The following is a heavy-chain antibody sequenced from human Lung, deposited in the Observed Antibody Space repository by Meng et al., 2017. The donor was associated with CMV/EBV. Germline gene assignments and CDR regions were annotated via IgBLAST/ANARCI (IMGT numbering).Heavy chain of an antibody. Sequence: ASVXVSCKASGYTFTDYYMHWVRQAPGQGLEWMGWINPNSGGTNYAQKFHDRVTMTRDTSISTAYMELRRLTSDDSAVYYCATLPPVAARYYYNGFDVWGQGTXVTVSS. D-gene: IGHD6-19*01. V-gene: IGHV1-2*02. CDR3: ATLPPVAARYYYNGFDV. J-gene: IGHJ6*02. CDR2: INPNSGGT. CDR1: GYTFTDYY.